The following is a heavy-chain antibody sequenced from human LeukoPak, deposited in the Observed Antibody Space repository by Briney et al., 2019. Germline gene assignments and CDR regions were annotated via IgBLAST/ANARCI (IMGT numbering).Heavy chain of an antibody. CDR3: ARDWGQRGVGATLGH. Sequence: GESLRLSCAASGFTFSGHAMVWVRQGPGKGLEWVTFISYDGSNSVYADSVMGRFTISRDNSKNTVDLQINSLRFEDTAIYYCARDWGQRGVGATLGHWGQGTLVIVSS. J-gene: IGHJ4*02. CDR2: ISYDGSNS. V-gene: IGHV3-30*03. CDR1: GFTFSGHA. D-gene: IGHD1-26*01.